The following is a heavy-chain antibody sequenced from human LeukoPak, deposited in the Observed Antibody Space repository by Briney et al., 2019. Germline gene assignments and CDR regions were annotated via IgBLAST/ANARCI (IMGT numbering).Heavy chain of an antibody. Sequence: SETLSLTCTVSGGSISSYYWSWIRQPPGKGLEWIGYIYYSGSTNYNPSLKSRVTISVDTSKNQFSLKLSSVTAADTAVYYCARARGSLFGEFTKYYYGMDVWGKGTTVTVSS. CDR2: IYYSGST. D-gene: IGHD3-10*02. CDR3: ARARGSLFGEFTKYYYGMDV. CDR1: GGSISSYY. J-gene: IGHJ6*04. V-gene: IGHV4-59*01.